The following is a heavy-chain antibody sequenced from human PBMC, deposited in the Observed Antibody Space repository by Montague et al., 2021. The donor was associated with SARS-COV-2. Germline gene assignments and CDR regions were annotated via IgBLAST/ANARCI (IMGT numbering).Heavy chain of an antibody. Sequence: SETLSLTCTVSGGSISSYYWSWIRQPPGKGLEWIGYIYYSGSTNXNPSLKSRVTISVDTSKNQFSLKLSSVTAADTAVYYCARVVRYYDFWSGYTEYYYYGMDVWGQGTTVTVSS. CDR3: ARVVRYYDFWSGYTEYYYYGMDV. V-gene: IGHV4-59*01. J-gene: IGHJ6*02. CDR2: IYYSGST. CDR1: GGSISSYY. D-gene: IGHD3-3*01.